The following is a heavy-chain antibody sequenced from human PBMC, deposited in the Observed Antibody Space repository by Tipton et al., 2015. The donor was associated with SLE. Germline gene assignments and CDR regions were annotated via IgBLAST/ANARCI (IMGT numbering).Heavy chain of an antibody. Sequence: TLSLTCNVSGGSMSTYYWNWIRQFPGKGLEWIGYFYYSGSTNYNPSLKSRVTISLDKSKNQFSLKRISVTAADTAVYYCARQGIMASAGLGYWGQGTLVTVSS. CDR1: GGSMSTYY. CDR3: ARQGIMASAGLGY. J-gene: IGHJ4*02. CDR2: FYYSGST. D-gene: IGHD6-13*01. V-gene: IGHV4-59*08.